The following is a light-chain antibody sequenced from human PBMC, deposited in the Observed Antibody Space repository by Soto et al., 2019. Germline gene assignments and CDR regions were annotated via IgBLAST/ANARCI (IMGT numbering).Light chain of an antibody. J-gene: IGLJ1*01. V-gene: IGLV2-23*01. CDR2: EGF. Sequence: QSVLTQPASVSGSPGQSITLSCTGTTNDVGTYNLVSWYQQHPGKAPKLIIYEGFKRPSGVSNRFSGSKSGNTASLTISGLQAEEEADYYCSSYAGSTTYVFGPGTKVTVL. CDR3: SSYAGSTTYV. CDR1: TNDVGTYNL.